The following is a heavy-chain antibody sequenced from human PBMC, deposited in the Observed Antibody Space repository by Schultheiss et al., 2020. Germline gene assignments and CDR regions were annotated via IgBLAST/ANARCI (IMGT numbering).Heavy chain of an antibody. J-gene: IGHJ6*02. Sequence: GESLKISCAASGFTFSNSDMNWVRQAPGKGLEWVSGVSWNGSRTHYADSVKGRFTISRDNSKNTLYLQMNSLRAEETAVYYCAKDSGLPSNYYGMDVWGQGTTVTVSS. CDR3: AKDSGLPSNYYGMDV. D-gene: IGHD2-2*01. V-gene: IGHV3-19*01. CDR2: VSWNGSRT. CDR1: GFTFSNSD.